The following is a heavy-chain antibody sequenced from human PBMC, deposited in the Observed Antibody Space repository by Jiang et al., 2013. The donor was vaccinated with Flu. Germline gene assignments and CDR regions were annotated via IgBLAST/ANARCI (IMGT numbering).Heavy chain of an antibody. D-gene: IGHD3-10*01. CDR1: FTFSSYS. Sequence: FTFSSYSMNWVRQAPGKGLEWVSSISSSSSYIYYADSVKGRFTISRDNAKNSLYLQMNSLRAEDTAVYYCARDKWFGEPNDAFDIWGQGTMVTVSS. V-gene: IGHV3-21*01. CDR2: ISSSSSYI. CDR3: ARDKWFGEPNDAFDI. J-gene: IGHJ3*02.